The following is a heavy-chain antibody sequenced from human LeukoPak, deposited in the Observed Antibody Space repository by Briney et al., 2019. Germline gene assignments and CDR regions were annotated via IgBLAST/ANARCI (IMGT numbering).Heavy chain of an antibody. CDR2: ITSGSGII. CDR1: GFTFSSYE. Sequence: PGGSLRLSCAASGFTFSSYEMNWVRQAPGKGLEWISYITSGSGIIYYADSVKGRFTISRDNAKNSLYLQMSSLRAEDTAVYYCARGYSYLRPFDYWGQGTLVTVSS. V-gene: IGHV3-48*03. D-gene: IGHD5-18*01. J-gene: IGHJ4*02. CDR3: ARGYSYLRPFDY.